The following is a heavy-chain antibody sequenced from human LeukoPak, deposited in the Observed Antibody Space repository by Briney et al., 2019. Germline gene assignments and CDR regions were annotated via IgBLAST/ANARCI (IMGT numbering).Heavy chain of an antibody. CDR2: LFYDGTRE. CDR3: ARDCDTSSHYTWLGA. V-gene: IGHV3-33*01. D-gene: IGHD3-22*01. Sequence: GGSLRLSCVTSGFSLNNYGMHWVRQAPGKGLEWVAVLFYDGTREYYAESVRGRFAISRDTSKNTVYLQMNSVRAEDTAIYCCARDCDTSSHYTWLGAWGEGSLVTVSS. CDR1: GFSLNNYG. J-gene: IGHJ5*02.